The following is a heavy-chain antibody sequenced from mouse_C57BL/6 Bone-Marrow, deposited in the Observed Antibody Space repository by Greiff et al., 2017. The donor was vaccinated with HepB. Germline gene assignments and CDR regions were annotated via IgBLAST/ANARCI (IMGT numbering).Heavy chain of an antibody. Sequence: EVNLVESGGGLVQPGGSLKLSCAASGFTFSDYYMYWVRQTPEKRLEWVAYISNGGGSTYYPDTVKGRFTISRDNAKNTLYLQMSRLKSEDTAMYYCARHLYYDYYYYAMDYWGQGTSVTVSS. D-gene: IGHD2-4*01. CDR3: ARHLYYDYYYYAMDY. CDR1: GFTFSDYY. CDR2: ISNGGGST. J-gene: IGHJ4*01. V-gene: IGHV5-12*01.